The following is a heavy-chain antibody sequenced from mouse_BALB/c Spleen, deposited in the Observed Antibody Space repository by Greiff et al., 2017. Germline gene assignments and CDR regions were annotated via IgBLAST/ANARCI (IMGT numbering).Heavy chain of an antibody. CDR1: GFAFSSYD. J-gene: IGHJ2*01. CDR3: ARGHYYGSSPWFAY. CDR2: ISSGGGST. D-gene: IGHD1-1*01. V-gene: IGHV5-12-1*01. Sequence: EVQLVESGGGLVKPGGSLKLSCAASGFAFSSYDMSWVRQTPEKRLEWVAYISSGGGSTYYPDTVKGRFTISRDNAKNTLYLQMSSLKSEDTAMYYCARGHYYGSSPWFAYWGQGTTLTVSS.